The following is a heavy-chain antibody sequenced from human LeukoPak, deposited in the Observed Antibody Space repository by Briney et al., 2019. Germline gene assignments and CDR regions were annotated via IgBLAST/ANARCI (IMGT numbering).Heavy chain of an antibody. V-gene: IGHV5-51*01. CDR3: ARQDGGGPYYFDY. J-gene: IGHJ4*02. D-gene: IGHD4-23*01. CDR2: IYPGDSDT. Sequence: GESLRISCKGSGYTFTYWIAWVRQMPGKGLEWMGIIYPGDSDTRYSPSFQGQATISVDKSISTAYLQWSSLKASDTAMYYCARQDGGGPYYFDYWGQGTLVTVSS. CDR1: GYTFTYW.